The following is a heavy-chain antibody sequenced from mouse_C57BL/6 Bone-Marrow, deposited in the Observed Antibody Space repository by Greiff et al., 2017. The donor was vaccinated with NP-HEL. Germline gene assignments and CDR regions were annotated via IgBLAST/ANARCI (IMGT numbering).Heavy chain of an antibody. CDR3: ARLDYGSSWYFEV. CDR2: INPSSGYT. V-gene: IGHV1-4*01. D-gene: IGHD1-1*01. Sequence: VQLQQSGAELARPGASVKMSCKASGYTFTSYTMHWVKQRPGQGLEWIGYINPSSGYTKYNQKFKDKATLTADKSSSTAYMQLSSLTSEDSAVYDCARLDYGSSWYFEVWGTGTTVTVSS. J-gene: IGHJ1*03. CDR1: GYTFTSYT.